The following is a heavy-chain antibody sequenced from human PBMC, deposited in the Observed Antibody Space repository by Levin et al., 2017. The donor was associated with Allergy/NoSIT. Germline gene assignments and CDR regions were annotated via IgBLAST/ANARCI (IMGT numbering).Heavy chain of an antibody. CDR1: GFSFNSYG. CDR3: ARPSSGSYETPFDY. J-gene: IGHJ4*02. CDR2: IWYDGTNK. Sequence: GGSLRLSCAASGFSFNSYGMHWVRQAPGEGLAWVAAIWYDGTNKFYADSVKGRFTISRDGPKNTLYLQMNDLRAEDTAVYYCARPSSGSYETPFDYWGQGTMVTVSS. V-gene: IGHV3-33*01. D-gene: IGHD1-26*01.